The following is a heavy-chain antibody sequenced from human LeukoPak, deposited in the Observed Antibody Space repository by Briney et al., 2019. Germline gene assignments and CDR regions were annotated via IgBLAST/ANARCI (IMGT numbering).Heavy chain of an antibody. J-gene: IGHJ5*02. CDR2: ISSTGTTI. V-gene: IGHV3-48*03. Sequence: GGSLRLSCAASGFTFSSYEMNWVRQAPGKGLEGVSYISSTGTTIYYADSVKGRFTISRDNAKNSLYLQMNSLRAEDTAVYYCARGKEYSSSWFGFVRSNWFDPWGQGTLVTVSS. D-gene: IGHD6-13*01. CDR3: ARGKEYSSSWFGFVRSNWFDP. CDR1: GFTFSSYE.